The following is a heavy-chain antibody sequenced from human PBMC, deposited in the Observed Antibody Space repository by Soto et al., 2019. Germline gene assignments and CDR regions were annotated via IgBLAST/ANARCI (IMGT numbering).Heavy chain of an antibody. CDR3: AKARRTTTDCYVPDY. CDR2: ISGSGGSP. Sequence: GGSLRLSCAASGFSFRTYTMSWVRQAPGKGLEWLSVISGSGGSPSYADSVQGRFVISRDNARNTLYLHMNSLRAEDTAMYYCAKARRTTTDCYVPDYWGRGTLVTVSS. D-gene: IGHD1-26*01. CDR1: GFSFRTYT. J-gene: IGHJ4*02. V-gene: IGHV3-23*01.